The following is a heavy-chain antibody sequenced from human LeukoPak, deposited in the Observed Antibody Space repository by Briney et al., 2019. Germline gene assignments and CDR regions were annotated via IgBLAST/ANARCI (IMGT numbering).Heavy chain of an antibody. D-gene: IGHD2-8*01. CDR2: IRNDGSNK. J-gene: IGHJ4*02. V-gene: IGHV3-30*02. CDR1: GFTFSSYG. CDR3: AKDTKDY. Sequence: GGSLRLSCAASGFTFSSYGMHWVRQAPGKGLEWVAFIRNDGSNKYYADSVKGRFTISRDNSKNTLYLQMNSLRAEDTAVYYCAKDTKDYWGQGTLVTVSS.